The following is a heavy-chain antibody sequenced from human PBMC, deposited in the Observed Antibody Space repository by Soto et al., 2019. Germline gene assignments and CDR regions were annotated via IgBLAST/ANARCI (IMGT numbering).Heavy chain of an antibody. CDR1: GFTLSAYW. D-gene: IGHD6-13*01. CDR2: INRDGSKK. J-gene: IGHJ3*02. Sequence: EVQLEESGGDLVQPGGSLRLSCAASGFTLSAYWMTWVRQAPGKGLEWVANINRDGSKKSYLDSVRGRFTISRDNVGNSLYLQMDSLRAADTALYDCARDVSPGSSSLYLDAFDIWGQGTMVTVSS. CDR3: ARDVSPGSSSLYLDAFDI. V-gene: IGHV3-7*05.